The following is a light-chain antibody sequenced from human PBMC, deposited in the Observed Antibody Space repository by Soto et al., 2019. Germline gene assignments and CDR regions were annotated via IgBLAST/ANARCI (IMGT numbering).Light chain of an antibody. Sequence: DIQMTQSPYTLSASVGHRVTITCRASQSISSWLAWYQQKPGKAANLLIYKASSLESGVPSRFSGSGTGTEFTLTISSLQPEDFATYYCQQYKSYSRTFGQGTKVDIK. V-gene: IGKV1-5*03. J-gene: IGKJ1*01. CDR1: QSISSW. CDR2: KAS. CDR3: QQYKSYSRT.